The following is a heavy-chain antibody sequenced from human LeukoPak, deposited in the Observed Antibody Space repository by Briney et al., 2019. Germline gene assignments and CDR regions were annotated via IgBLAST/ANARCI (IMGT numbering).Heavy chain of an antibody. Sequence: GGSLRLSCAASGFTVSSDYMSWVRQAPGQGLEGISLLSWDGGTKSYADSVKGRFTISRDISRSSLYLQMTSLRADDTAFYYCGKDISRRGMAVAEDWGRGTLVTVSS. CDR1: GFTVSSDY. CDR2: LSWDGGTK. V-gene: IGHV3-43*01. J-gene: IGHJ4*02. CDR3: GKDISRRGMAVAED. D-gene: IGHD6-19*01.